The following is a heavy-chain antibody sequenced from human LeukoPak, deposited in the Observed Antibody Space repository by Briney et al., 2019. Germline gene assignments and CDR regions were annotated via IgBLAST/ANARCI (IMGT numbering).Heavy chain of an antibody. Sequence: SETLSLTCTVSGGSISSSSYYWGWIRQPPGKGLEWIVSIYYSGSTYYNPSLKSRVTISVDTSKNQFSLKLSSVTAADTAVYYCARLGHCSVGRCPLDHDAFDIWGQGTMVTGSS. CDR3: ARLGHCSVGRCPLDHDAFDI. D-gene: IGHD2-15*01. CDR1: GGSISSSSYY. J-gene: IGHJ3*02. V-gene: IGHV4-39*01. CDR2: IYYSGST.